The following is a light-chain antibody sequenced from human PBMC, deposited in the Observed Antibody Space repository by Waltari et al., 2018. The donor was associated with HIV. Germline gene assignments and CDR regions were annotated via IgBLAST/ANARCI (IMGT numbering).Light chain of an antibody. Sequence: QSALTQPASVSGSPGQSITISCTGNSSDIANYNLVSWYQQYPAKAPKLIIYEVTKRPAGVSDRFSGSKSGNTASLTISGLLAEDEADYYCCSYASRARYYVVGGGTAVTVL. CDR1: SSDIANYNL. J-gene: IGLJ1*01. CDR3: CSYASRARYYV. CDR2: EVT. V-gene: IGLV2-23*02.